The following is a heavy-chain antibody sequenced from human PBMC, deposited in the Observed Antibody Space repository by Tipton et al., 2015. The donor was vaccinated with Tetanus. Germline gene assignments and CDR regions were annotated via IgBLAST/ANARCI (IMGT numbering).Heavy chain of an antibody. CDR2: IYYIGTT. J-gene: IGHJ3*02. V-gene: IGHV4-39*07. CDR1: GGSISSGTFY. Sequence: TLSLTCTVSGGSISSGTFYWGWIRQPPGKGLEWIGNIYYIGTTCYNPSFRSRVTISVDTSKDQFSLSLSSVTAADTAVYYCARNSGAGKMSYAYDIWGQGKMVTVSS. CDR3: ARNSGAGKMSYAYDI. D-gene: IGHD6-13*01.